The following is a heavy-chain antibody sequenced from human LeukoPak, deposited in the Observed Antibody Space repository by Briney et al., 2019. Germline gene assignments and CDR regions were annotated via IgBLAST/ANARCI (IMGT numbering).Heavy chain of an antibody. J-gene: IGHJ4*02. V-gene: IGHV4-39*01. Sequence: YPSETLSLTCTVSGGSISSSNSYWGWIRQPPGKGLEWIGKIYYSGNTYYNPSLKSRVTISVDTYRNQFSLRLSSVTAADTAVYYCASLAYSSGWTFDYWGQGTLVTVSS. D-gene: IGHD6-19*01. CDR1: GGSISSSNSY. CDR3: ASLAYSSGWTFDY. CDR2: IYYSGNT.